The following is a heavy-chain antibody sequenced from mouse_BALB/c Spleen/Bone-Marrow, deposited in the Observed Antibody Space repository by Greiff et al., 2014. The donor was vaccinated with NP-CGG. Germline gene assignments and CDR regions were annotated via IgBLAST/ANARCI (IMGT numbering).Heavy chain of an antibody. CDR2: INPSNGGT. V-gene: IGHV1S81*02. D-gene: IGHD1-2*01. CDR3: TRLSLLRGYFDY. Sequence: VQLHQSGAELVKPGTSVKLPCKASGYTFTSYYIYWVKQRPGQGLKWIGEINPSNGGTNFNEKFKSKATLTVDKSSSTAYMQLSSLTSEDSAVYYCTRLSLLRGYFDYWGQGTTLTVSS. CDR1: GYTFTSYY. J-gene: IGHJ2*01.